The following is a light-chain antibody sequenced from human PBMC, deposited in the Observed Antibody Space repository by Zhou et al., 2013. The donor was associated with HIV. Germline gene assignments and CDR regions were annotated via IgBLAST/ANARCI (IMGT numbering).Light chain of an antibody. V-gene: IGKV1-5*03. Sequence: DIQMTQSPSTLSASVGDRVTITCRASQSISSWLAWYQQKPGKAPKLLIYKASSLESGVPSRFSGSGSGTDFTLTISSLQPDDFATYYCQQYYFSSRTFGQGTKVEIK. J-gene: IGKJ1*01. CDR1: QSISSW. CDR3: QQYYFSSRT. CDR2: KAS.